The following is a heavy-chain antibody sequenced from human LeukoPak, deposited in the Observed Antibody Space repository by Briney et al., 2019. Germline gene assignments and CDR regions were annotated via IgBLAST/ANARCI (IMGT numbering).Heavy chain of an antibody. Sequence: SETLSLTCTVPGGSISSGDYYWSWIRQPPGKGLEWIGYIYYSGSTYYNPSLKSRVTISVDTSKNQFSLKLSSVTAADTAVYYCARGITIFGVVTTLFDPWSQGTLVTVSS. CDR3: ARGITIFGVVTTLFDP. D-gene: IGHD3-3*01. CDR1: GGSISSGDYY. V-gene: IGHV4-30-4*08. J-gene: IGHJ5*02. CDR2: IYYSGST.